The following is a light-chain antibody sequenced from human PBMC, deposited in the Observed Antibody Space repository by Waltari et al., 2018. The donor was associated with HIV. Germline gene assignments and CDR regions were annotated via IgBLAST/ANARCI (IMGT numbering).Light chain of an antibody. J-gene: IGLJ1*01. Sequence: QSALTQPRSVSGSPGQSVTISCTGTSSDIGDYNYVSWYQQHPGKAPKLMIYDVTKRPSGVPDRFSGSKSGNTASLTISGLQAEDEADYYCAAWDDSLSGYVFGTGTKVTVL. V-gene: IGLV2-11*01. CDR3: AAWDDSLSGYV. CDR1: SSDIGDYNY. CDR2: DVT.